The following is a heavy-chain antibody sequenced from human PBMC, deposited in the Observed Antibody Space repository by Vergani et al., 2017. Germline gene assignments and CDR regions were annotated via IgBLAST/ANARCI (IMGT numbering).Heavy chain of an antibody. Sequence: QVQLVQSGAEVKKPGASVKVSCKVSGYTLTELSMHWVRQAPGKGLEWMGGFDPEDGETIYAQKFQGRVTMTEDTSTDTAYMELSSLRSDDTAVYYCARDPEGRFLEWLPYYYYGMDVWGQGTTVTVSS. V-gene: IGHV1-24*01. CDR3: ARDPEGRFLEWLPYYYYGMDV. CDR1: GYTLTELS. J-gene: IGHJ6*02. D-gene: IGHD3-3*01. CDR2: FDPEDGET.